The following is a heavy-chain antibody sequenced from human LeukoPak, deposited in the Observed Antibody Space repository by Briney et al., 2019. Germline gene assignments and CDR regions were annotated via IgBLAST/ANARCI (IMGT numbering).Heavy chain of an antibody. V-gene: IGHV3-23*01. D-gene: IGHD1-26*01. Sequence: ASVKVSCKASGYTFSSYGMSWVRQAPGKGLEWVSAISGSGGSTYYADSVKGRFTISRDNSKNTLYLQMNSLRAEDTAVYYCAKGDGSYFHFDYWGQGTLVTVSS. CDR1: GYTFSSYG. CDR2: ISGSGGST. CDR3: AKGDGSYFHFDY. J-gene: IGHJ4*02.